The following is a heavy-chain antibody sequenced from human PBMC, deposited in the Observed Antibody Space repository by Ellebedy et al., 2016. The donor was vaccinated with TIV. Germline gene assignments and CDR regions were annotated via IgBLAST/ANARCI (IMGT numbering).Heavy chain of an antibody. Sequence: GGSLRLSCATSGFSFRSYWMTWVRQAPGKGLEWVANIRQDGSDMYYVDSVKGRFTISRDNAKNSLYLLMNSLSAEDTGVYYCATDGSYGDYRPPTHAFEIWGQGTMVTVSS. CDR1: GFSFRSYW. J-gene: IGHJ3*02. V-gene: IGHV3-7*01. CDR2: IRQDGSDM. CDR3: ATDGSYGDYRPPTHAFEI. D-gene: IGHD4-17*01.